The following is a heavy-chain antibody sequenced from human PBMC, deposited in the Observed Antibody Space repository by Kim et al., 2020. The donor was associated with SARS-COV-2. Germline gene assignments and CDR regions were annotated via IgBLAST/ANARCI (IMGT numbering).Heavy chain of an antibody. CDR3: ARGDTIFGVVINAFDI. Sequence: SLKSRVPRSVDTAKNQFSLKLSSVTAADTAVYYCARGDTIFGVVINAFDIWGQGTMVTVSS. J-gene: IGHJ3*02. V-gene: IGHV4-31*02. D-gene: IGHD3-3*01.